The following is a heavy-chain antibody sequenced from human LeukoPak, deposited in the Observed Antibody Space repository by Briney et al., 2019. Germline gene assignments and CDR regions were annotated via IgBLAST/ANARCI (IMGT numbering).Heavy chain of an antibody. CDR2: ISSSSSYI. D-gene: IGHD1-26*01. J-gene: IGHJ4*02. CDR3: ARDAGVGSYLY. Sequence: GGSLRLSCAASGFTFSSYSMNWVRRAPGKGLEWVSSISSSSSYIYYADSVKGRFTISRDNAKNSLYLQMNSLRAEDTAVYYCARDAGVGSYLYWGQGTLVTVSS. V-gene: IGHV3-21*01. CDR1: GFTFSSYS.